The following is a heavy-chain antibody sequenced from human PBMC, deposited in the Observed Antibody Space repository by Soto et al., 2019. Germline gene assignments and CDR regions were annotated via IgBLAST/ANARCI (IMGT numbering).Heavy chain of an antibody. Sequence: QVQLQESGPGLVKPSETLSLTCTVSGGSISSYYWSWIRQPPGKGLEWIGYIYYSGSTNYNPSLTSRVPISVDTSKNKFSLKLSSVTAADTAVYYCARQRTHGRPDWYFDLWGRGTLVTVSS. J-gene: IGHJ2*01. D-gene: IGHD6-6*01. CDR2: IYYSGST. CDR3: ARQRTHGRPDWYFDL. CDR1: GGSISSYY. V-gene: IGHV4-59*08.